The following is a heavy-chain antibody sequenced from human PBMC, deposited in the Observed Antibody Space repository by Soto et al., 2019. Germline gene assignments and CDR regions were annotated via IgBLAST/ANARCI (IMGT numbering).Heavy chain of an antibody. Sequence: EVQLVASGGGLVQPGGSLRLSCAASGFTFSSYWMTWVRQAPGKGLEWLANIKEDGSEKYHVDSVKGRFTISIDKAKKSLYLQMNSLRAEDTAVYYCARLVAAGCVDQFDYWGQGTLVTVSS. CDR2: IKEDGSEK. CDR3: ARLVAAGCVDQFDY. D-gene: IGHD2-15*01. CDR1: GFTFSSYW. J-gene: IGHJ4*02. V-gene: IGHV3-7*05.